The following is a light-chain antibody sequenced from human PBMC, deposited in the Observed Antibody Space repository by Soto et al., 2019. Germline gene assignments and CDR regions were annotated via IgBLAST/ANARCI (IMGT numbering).Light chain of an antibody. CDR3: QQYENLPT. CDR2: KAS. Sequence: DIQMTQSPSTLSASVGDRVTITCRASQNIRSWLAWYQQKPGKAPRLLIYKASSLESGVPSRFSGSGSGTEFTLTISSLQPEDFATYYCQQYENLPTFGQGTRLEIK. V-gene: IGKV1-5*03. CDR1: QNIRSW. J-gene: IGKJ5*01.